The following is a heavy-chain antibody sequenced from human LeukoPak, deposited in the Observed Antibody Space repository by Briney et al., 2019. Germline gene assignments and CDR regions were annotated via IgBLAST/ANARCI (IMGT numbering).Heavy chain of an antibody. CDR3: ARGYSSYYFDY. CDR2: IYYSGST. CDR1: GGSISSYY. J-gene: IGHJ4*02. D-gene: IGHD6-19*01. V-gene: IGHV4-59*01. Sequence: SESLSLTCTVSGGSISSYYWSWIRQPPGKGLEWIGYIYYSGSTNYNPSLKSRVTISVDTSKNQFSLKLSSVTAADTAVYYCARGYSSYYFDYWGQGTLVTVSS.